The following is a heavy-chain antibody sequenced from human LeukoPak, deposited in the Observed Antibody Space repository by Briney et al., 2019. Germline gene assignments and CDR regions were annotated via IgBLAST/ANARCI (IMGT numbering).Heavy chain of an antibody. CDR2: ISGSGGST. D-gene: IGHD3-10*01. CDR3: AKDFLGSYYYGSGSSSD. CDR1: GFTFSSYG. J-gene: IGHJ4*02. V-gene: IGHV3-23*01. Sequence: GTLRLSCAASGFTFSSYGMSWVRQAPGKGLEWVSAISGSGGSTYYADSVKGRFTISRDNSKNTLYLQMNSLRAEDTAVYYCAKDFLGSYYYGSGSSSDWGQGTLVTVSS.